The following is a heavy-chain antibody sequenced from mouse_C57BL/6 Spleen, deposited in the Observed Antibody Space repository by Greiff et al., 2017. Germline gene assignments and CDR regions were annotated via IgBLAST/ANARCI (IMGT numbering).Heavy chain of an antibody. CDR2: IYPGDGDT. CDR1: GYAFSSSW. J-gene: IGHJ1*03. Sequence: QVQLKPSGPELVKPGASVKISCKASGYAFSSSWMNWVKQRPGKGLEWIGRIYPGDGDTNYNGTFKGKATLTADKSSSTAYMQLSSLTSEDSAVYFCADGSSYKWYFDVWGTGTTVTVSS. CDR3: ADGSSYKWYFDV. V-gene: IGHV1-82*01. D-gene: IGHD1-1*01.